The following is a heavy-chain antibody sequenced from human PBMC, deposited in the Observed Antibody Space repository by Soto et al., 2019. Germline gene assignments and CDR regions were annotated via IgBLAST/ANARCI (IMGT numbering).Heavy chain of an antibody. J-gene: IGHJ5*02. CDR2: IIPIFGTA. D-gene: IGHD3-22*01. V-gene: IGHV1-69*01. CDR3: AREQHDYDSSRLNWFDP. Sequence: SVKVSCNASGGTFSSYAISWVRQAPGQGLEWMGGIIPIFGTANYAQKFQGRVTITADESTSTAYMELSSLRSEDTAVYYCAREQHDYDSSRLNWFDPWGQGTLVTVSS. CDR1: GGTFSSYA.